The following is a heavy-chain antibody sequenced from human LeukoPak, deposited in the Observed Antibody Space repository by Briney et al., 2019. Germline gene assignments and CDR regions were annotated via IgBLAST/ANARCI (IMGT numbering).Heavy chain of an antibody. CDR2: ISSGGSYT. CDR3: AKDLGRYRNNYFDY. V-gene: IGHV3-11*05. CDR1: GFTFSDYY. Sequence: GGSLRLSCAASGFTFSDYYINWIRQAPGKGLEWVSYISSGGSYTNYADSVKGRFTISRDNAKNSLYLQMNSLRAEDTAVYYCAKDLGRYRNNYFDYWGQGTLVTVSS. D-gene: IGHD1-26*01. J-gene: IGHJ4*02.